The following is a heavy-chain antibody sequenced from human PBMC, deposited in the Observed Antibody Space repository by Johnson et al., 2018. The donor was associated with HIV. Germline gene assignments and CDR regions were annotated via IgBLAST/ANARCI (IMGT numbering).Heavy chain of an antibody. CDR2: IYSDGSDT. D-gene: IGHD6-19*01. CDR3: ARKQWLEIPSDAFDV. Sequence: EVQLVESGGGVVRPGGSLRLSCAASGFTFDDYGMTWVRQAPGKGLVWVARIYSDGSDTAYADSVKCRFTISRDNAKKTLYLQMNSLRAEDTAVYYCARKQWLEIPSDAFDVWGQGTMVTVSS. J-gene: IGHJ3*01. CDR1: GFTFDDYG. V-gene: IGHV3-20*04.